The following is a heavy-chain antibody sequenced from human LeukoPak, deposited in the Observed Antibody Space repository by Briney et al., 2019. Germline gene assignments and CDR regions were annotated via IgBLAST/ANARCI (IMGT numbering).Heavy chain of an antibody. J-gene: IGHJ4*02. V-gene: IGHV4-34*01. Sequence: SETLSLTCAVYGGSFSGYYWSWIRQPPGKGLEWVGEINHSGSTNYNPSLKSRVTISVDTSKNQFSLKLSSATAADTAVYYCATNWESAPFDYWGQGTLVTVSS. CDR2: INHSGST. CDR3: ATNWESAPFDY. CDR1: GGSFSGYY. D-gene: IGHD7-27*01.